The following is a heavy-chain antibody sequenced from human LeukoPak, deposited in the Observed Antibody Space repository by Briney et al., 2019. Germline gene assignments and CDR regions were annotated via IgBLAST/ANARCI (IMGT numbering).Heavy chain of an antibody. D-gene: IGHD3-9*01. J-gene: IGHJ4*02. CDR2: INPSGGST. Sequence: ASVKVSCKASGYTFTSYDIHWVRQATGQGLEWMGIINPSGGSTSYAQKFQGRVTMTRDTSISTAYMELSSLRSEDTAVYYCSREYYDIFSGYYFDFWGKGTLVTVSS. V-gene: IGHV1-46*01. CDR3: SREYYDIFSGYYFDF. CDR1: GYTFTSYD.